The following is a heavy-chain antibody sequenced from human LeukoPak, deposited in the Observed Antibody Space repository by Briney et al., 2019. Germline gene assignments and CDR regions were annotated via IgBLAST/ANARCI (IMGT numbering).Heavy chain of an antibody. Sequence: SETLSLTCTVSGGSISSSSYYWGWIRQPPGKGLEWIGSIYYSGSTYYNPSLKSRVTISVDTSKNQFSLKLSSVTAADTAVYYCARVVGATESPFDYWGQGTLVTVSS. J-gene: IGHJ4*02. V-gene: IGHV4-39*07. CDR2: IYYSGST. CDR1: GGSISSSSYY. D-gene: IGHD1-26*01. CDR3: ARVVGATESPFDY.